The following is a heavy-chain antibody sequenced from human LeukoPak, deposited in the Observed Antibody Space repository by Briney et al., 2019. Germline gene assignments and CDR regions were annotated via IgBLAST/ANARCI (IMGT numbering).Heavy chain of an antibody. CDR3: ARRNGYDGGYSYGYTEYYFDY. V-gene: IGHV4-4*07. J-gene: IGHJ4*02. CDR1: GGSISSYY. Sequence: SETLSLTCTVSGGSISSYYWSWIRQPAGKGLEWIGRIYTSGSTNYNPSLKSRVTMSVDTSKNQFSLKLSSVTAADTAVYYCARRNGYDGGYSYGYTEYYFDYWGQGTLVTVSS. CDR2: IYTSGST. D-gene: IGHD5-18*01.